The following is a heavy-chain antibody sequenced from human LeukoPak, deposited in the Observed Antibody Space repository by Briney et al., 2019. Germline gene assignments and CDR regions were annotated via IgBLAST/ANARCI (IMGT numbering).Heavy chain of an antibody. CDR3: ARGGGSGSYYVLYYYYYMDV. Sequence: GGSLRLSCAASGFTCSSYSMNWVRQAPGKGLEWVSSISSSSSYIYYADSVKGRFTISRDNAKNSLYLQMNSLRAEDTAVYYCARGGGSGSYYVLYYYYYMDVWGKGTTVTVSS. CDR1: GFTCSSYS. D-gene: IGHD3-10*01. J-gene: IGHJ6*03. V-gene: IGHV3-21*01. CDR2: ISSSSSYI.